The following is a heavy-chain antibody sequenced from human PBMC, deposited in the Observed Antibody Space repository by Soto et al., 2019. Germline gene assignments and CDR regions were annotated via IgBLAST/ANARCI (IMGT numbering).Heavy chain of an antibody. CDR1: GYTFTSYG. CDR3: ARDHYDFWSGSYYYYMDV. Sequence: ASVKVSCKASGYTFTSYGISWVRQAPGQGLEWMGWISAYNGNTNYAQKLQGRVTMTTDTSTSTAYMELRSLRSDDTAVYYCARDHYDFWSGSYYYYMDVWGKGTTVTVSS. D-gene: IGHD3-3*01. J-gene: IGHJ6*03. CDR2: ISAYNGNT. V-gene: IGHV1-18*01.